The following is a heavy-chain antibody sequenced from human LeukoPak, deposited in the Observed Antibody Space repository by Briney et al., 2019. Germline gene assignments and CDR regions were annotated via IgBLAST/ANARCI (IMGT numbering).Heavy chain of an antibody. J-gene: IGHJ4*02. V-gene: IGHV3-48*02. CDR1: GFTFSSYS. CDR2: ISSSSSTI. Sequence: PGGSLRLSCAASGFTFSSYSMNWVRQAPGKGLEWVSYISSSSSTIYYADSVKRRFTISRDNAKNSLYLQMNSLRDEDTAVYYCARDLPPGSSGWYLGYWGQGTLVTVSS. CDR3: ARDLPPGSSGWYLGY. D-gene: IGHD6-19*01.